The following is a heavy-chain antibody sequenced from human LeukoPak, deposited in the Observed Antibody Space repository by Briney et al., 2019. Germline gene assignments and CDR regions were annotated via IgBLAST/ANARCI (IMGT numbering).Heavy chain of an antibody. D-gene: IGHD3-22*01. J-gene: IGHJ4*02. Sequence: SETLSLTCAVSGGSISSGGYSWSWIRQPPGKGLEWIGYIYHSGSTYYNPSLKSRVTISVDRSKNQFSLKLSSVTAADTAVYYCARGRTYYDSTGYYYWGRGTLVTVSS. CDR2: IYHSGST. V-gene: IGHV4-30-2*01. CDR3: ARGRTYYDSTGYYY. CDR1: GGSISSGGYS.